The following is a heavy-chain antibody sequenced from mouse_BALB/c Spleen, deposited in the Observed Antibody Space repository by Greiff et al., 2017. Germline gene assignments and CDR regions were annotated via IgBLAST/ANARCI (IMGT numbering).Heavy chain of an antibody. J-gene: IGHJ3*01. CDR3: ARKGDYSFPFAY. CDR2: IWSGGST. D-gene: IGHD2-12*01. V-gene: IGHV2-2*02. Sequence: VQRVESGPGLVQPSQSLSITCTVSGFSLTSYGVHWVRQSPGKGLEWLGVIWSGGSTDYNAAFISRLSISKDNSKSQVFFKMNSLQANDTAIYYCARKGDYSFPFAYWGQGTLVTVSA. CDR1: GFSLTSYG.